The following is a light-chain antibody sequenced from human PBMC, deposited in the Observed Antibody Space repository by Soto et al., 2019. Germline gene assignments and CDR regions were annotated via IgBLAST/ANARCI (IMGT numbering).Light chain of an antibody. CDR1: QGISSW. J-gene: IGKJ1*01. CDR3: KHYNSYPWT. V-gene: IGKV1-5*01. CDR2: DAS. Sequence: DIQMTQSPSSASASVGDRVTITCRASQGISSWRAWYQQEPGKAPKLLIDDASTVERGVPSRFSGSGSGTEFTLTISGLQPGDFATYYCKHYNSYPWTFGQGAKADI.